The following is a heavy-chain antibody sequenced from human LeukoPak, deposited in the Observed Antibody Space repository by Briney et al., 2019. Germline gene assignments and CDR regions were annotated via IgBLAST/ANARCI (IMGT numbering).Heavy chain of an antibody. CDR1: GFTFSSYA. V-gene: IGHV3-23*01. J-gene: IGHJ5*02. CDR3: AKKQSLVTAFNWFDP. CDR2: ISGSGGST. D-gene: IGHD2-21*02. Sequence: GGSLRLSCAASGFTFSSYAMSWVRQAPGKGLEWVSAISGSGGSTYYADSVKGRFTISRDNSKNTLYLQMNSLRAEDTAVYYCAKKQSLVTAFNWFDPWGQGTLVTVSS.